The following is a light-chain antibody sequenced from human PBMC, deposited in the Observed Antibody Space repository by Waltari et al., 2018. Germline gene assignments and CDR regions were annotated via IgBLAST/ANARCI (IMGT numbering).Light chain of an antibody. CDR2: EGS. Sequence: QSALTQPASVSGSPGQSVTIPRTGSSSDVGSYNLVSWYQQYPGKAPKLILYEGSKRPSGVSSRFSGSRSGNTASLTISGLQTEDEADYHCCSYAGRNIYVFGTGTKVTVL. J-gene: IGLJ1*01. CDR3: CSYAGRNIYV. CDR1: SSDVGSYNL. V-gene: IGLV2-23*01.